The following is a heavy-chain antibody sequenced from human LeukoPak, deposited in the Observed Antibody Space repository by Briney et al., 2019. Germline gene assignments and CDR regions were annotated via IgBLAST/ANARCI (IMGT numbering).Heavy chain of an antibody. D-gene: IGHD3-22*01. J-gene: IGHJ6*03. Sequence: GGSLRLSCAASGFTFSSSWMHWVRQAPGKGLVWVSRINSDGSGTTYADSVKGRFTISRDNVKNTLYLQMNSLRAEDTAVYYCARAPNYYDSKAAGYYMDVWGKGTTVTVSS. CDR3: ARAPNYYDSKAAGYYMDV. V-gene: IGHV3-74*01. CDR2: INSDGSGT. CDR1: GFTFSSSW.